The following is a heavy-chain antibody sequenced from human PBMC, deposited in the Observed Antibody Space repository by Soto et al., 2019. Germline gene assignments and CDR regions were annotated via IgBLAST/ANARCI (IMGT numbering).Heavy chain of an antibody. V-gene: IGHV3-53*01. CDR2: FYGGGTT. CDR3: VHTTGWAGCDW. Sequence: EVQLVESGGGLIQPGGSLRLSCAASGFTVSSKYMTWVRQAPGKGLEWVSVFYGGGTTYYADSAKGRFTISTDNSKNTLHLQVSSVGAADTAVDYWVHTTGWAGCDWWGQGTVVTVSP. J-gene: IGHJ4*02. D-gene: IGHD6-19*01. CDR1: GFTVSSKY.